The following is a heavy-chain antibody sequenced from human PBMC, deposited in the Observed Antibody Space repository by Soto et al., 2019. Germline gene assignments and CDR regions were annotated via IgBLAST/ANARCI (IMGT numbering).Heavy chain of an antibody. CDR3: ARGEDAFFYYGLDV. CDR2: IYYSGST. Sequence: PSETLSLTCTVSGGSISGYYWSWIRQPPGKGLEWIGYIYYSGSTNYNPSLKSRVTISVDTSKNQFSLKLSSVTAADTAVYYCARGEDAFFYYGLDVWGQGITVTVSS. V-gene: IGHV4-59*01. CDR1: GGSISGYY. J-gene: IGHJ6*02.